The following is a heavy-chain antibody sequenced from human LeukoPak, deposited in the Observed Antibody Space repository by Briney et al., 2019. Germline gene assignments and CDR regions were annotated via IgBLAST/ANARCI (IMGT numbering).Heavy chain of an antibody. Sequence: SEKVSCKASGGTFSSYAISWVRQAPGQGLEWMGRIIPILGIANYAQKFQGRVTITADKSTSTAYMELSSLRSEDTAVYYCARFSGGSHVSGMDVWGQGTTVTVYS. CDR2: IIPILGIA. CDR3: ARFSGGSHVSGMDV. D-gene: IGHD2-15*01. J-gene: IGHJ6*02. CDR1: GGTFSSYA. V-gene: IGHV1-69*04.